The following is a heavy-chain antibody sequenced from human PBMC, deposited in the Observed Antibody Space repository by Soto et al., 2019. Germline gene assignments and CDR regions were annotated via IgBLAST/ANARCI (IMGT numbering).Heavy chain of an antibody. J-gene: IGHJ4*02. D-gene: IGHD6-19*01. CDR2: ISAYNGNT. Sequence: QVQLVQSGAEVKKPGASVKVSCKASGYTFTSYGISWVRQAPGQGLEWMGWISAYNGNTNYAQKLQGRVTMTTDTTTSTAYMELRSLRSDDTAVYYCARAEKGYSSGWYGEYFDYWGQGTLVTVSS. CDR3: ARAEKGYSSGWYGEYFDY. V-gene: IGHV1-18*04. CDR1: GYTFTSYG.